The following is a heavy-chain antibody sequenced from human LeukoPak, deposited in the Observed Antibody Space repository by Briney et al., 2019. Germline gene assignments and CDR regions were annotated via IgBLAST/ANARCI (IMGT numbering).Heavy chain of an antibody. CDR3: ARGYRRGSSSLGYWFDP. CDR1: GGSFSGYY. J-gene: IGHJ5*02. Sequence: SETLSLTCAVYGGSFSGYYWSWIRQPPGKGLEWIGEINHSGSTNYNPSLKSRVTISVDTSKNQFSLKLSSVTAADTAVYYCARGYRRGSSSLGYWFDPWGQGTLVTVSS. CDR2: INHSGST. V-gene: IGHV4-34*01. D-gene: IGHD6-6*01.